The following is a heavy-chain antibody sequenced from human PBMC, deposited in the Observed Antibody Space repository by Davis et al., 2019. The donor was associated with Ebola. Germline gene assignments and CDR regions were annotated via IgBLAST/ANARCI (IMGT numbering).Heavy chain of an antibody. CDR1: GFIFSSHW. Sequence: PGGSLRLSCAASGFIFSSHWMTWVRQSPGKGLEWVANIKQDGSEKYYVDSVKGRFTISRDNAKNSLYLQMNSLRGEDTAVYYRASRPADTFYYGVFDYWGQGALVTVSS. D-gene: IGHD3-3*01. J-gene: IGHJ4*02. CDR3: ASRPADTFYYGVFDY. CDR2: IKQDGSEK. V-gene: IGHV3-7*03.